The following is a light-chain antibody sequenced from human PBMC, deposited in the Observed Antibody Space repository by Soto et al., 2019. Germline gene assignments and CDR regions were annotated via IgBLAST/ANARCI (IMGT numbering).Light chain of an antibody. CDR2: EVS. CDR3: SSYTSSSTYV. J-gene: IGLJ1*01. V-gene: IGLV2-18*02. Sequence: QSALTQPPSVSGFPGQSGTISCTGTSSDVGSYNRVSWYQQPPGTAPKLMIYEVSDRPSGVPDRFSGSKSGNTASLTISGLQAEDEADYYCSSYTSSSTYVFGTGTKVTVL. CDR1: SSDVGSYNR.